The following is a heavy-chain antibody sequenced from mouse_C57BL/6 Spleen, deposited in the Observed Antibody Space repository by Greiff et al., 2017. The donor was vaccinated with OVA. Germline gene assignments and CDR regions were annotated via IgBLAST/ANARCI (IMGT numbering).Heavy chain of an antibody. CDR1: GYTFTSYW. V-gene: IGHV1-55*01. Sequence: QVQLQQSGAELVKPGASVKMSCKASGYTFTSYWITWVKQRPGQGLEWIGDIYPGSGSTNYNEKFKSKATLTVDTSSNTAYMQLSSLTSEDSAVYYCAKLTAVVAGDYWGQGTTLTVSS. CDR2: IYPGSGST. CDR3: AKLTAVVAGDY. J-gene: IGHJ2*01. D-gene: IGHD1-1*01.